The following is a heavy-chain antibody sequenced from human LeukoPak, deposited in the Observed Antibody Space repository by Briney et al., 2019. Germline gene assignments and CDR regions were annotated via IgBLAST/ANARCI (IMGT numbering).Heavy chain of an antibody. CDR1: GVSISSTSHA. V-gene: IGHV4-39*01. J-gene: IGHJ4*02. CDR2: IYNSGSS. D-gene: IGHD3-22*01. CDR3: ARGRGGYYYESSGLIDY. Sequence: SETLSLTCTVSGVSISSTSHAWGWSRQPPGKGLEWLGNIYNSGSSNYSPSLRSRVSISVDTSKNQFSLKLSSVTVADTAVYYCARGRGGYYYESSGLIDYWGQGTLVTVSS.